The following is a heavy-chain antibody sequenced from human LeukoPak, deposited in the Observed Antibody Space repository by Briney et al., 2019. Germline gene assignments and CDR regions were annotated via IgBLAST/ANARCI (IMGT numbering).Heavy chain of an antibody. CDR3: ARVLTYYDILTGYYYYYYYMDV. D-gene: IGHD3-9*01. CDR1: GFTFSSYG. J-gene: IGHJ6*03. V-gene: IGHV3-30*02. Sequence: GGSLRLSCAASGFTFSSYGMHWVRQAPGKGLEWVAFIRYDGSDKYYADSVKGRFTISRDNSENTLYVQMNSLRAEDTAVYHCARVLTYYDILTGYYYYYYYMDVWGKGTTVTISS. CDR2: IRYDGSDK.